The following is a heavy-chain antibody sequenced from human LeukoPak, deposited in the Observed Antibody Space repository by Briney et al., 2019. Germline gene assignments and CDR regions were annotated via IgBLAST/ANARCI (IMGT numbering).Heavy chain of an antibody. CDR3: AKDAHPGYQLVSHNWFDP. V-gene: IGHV3-23*01. CDR2: ISGSGGST. CDR1: GFTFSSYA. D-gene: IGHD2-2*01. J-gene: IGHJ5*02. Sequence: GSLRLSCAASGFTFSSYAMSWVRQAPGKGLEWVSAISGSGGSTYYADSVKGRFTISRDNSKNTLYLQMNSLRAEDTAVYYCAKDAHPGYQLVSHNWFDPWGQGTLVTVSS.